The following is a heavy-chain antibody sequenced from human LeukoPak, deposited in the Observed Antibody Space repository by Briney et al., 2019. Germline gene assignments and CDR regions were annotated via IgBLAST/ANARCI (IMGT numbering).Heavy chain of an antibody. CDR3: ARGRMAAALSGPEYFQH. CDR1: GGTFSSHA. D-gene: IGHD6-13*01. CDR2: IIPIFGTA. V-gene: IGHV1-69*05. Sequence: SVKVSCKASGGTFSSHAISWVRQAPGQGLEWMGGIIPIFGTANYAQKFQGRVTITTDESTSTAYVELSSLRSEDTAVYYCARGRMAAALSGPEYFQHWGQGTLVTVSP. J-gene: IGHJ1*01.